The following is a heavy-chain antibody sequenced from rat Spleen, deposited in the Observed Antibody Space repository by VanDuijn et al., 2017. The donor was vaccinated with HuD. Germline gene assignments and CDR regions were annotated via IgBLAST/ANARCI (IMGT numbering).Heavy chain of an antibody. J-gene: IGHJ1*01. D-gene: IGHD2-1*01. V-gene: IGHV5-22*01. CDR1: GFTLSDHY. Sequence: EVQLVESDGGLVQPGRSLKLSCAASGFTLSDHYMAWVRQAPKKGLEWVASISYEGSSTYYGDSVKGRFTISRDNAKSTLYLQMNSLRSEDTATYYCARPPHTYVPWYFDFWGPGTMVTVSS. CDR3: ARPPHTYVPWYFDF. CDR2: ISYEGSST.